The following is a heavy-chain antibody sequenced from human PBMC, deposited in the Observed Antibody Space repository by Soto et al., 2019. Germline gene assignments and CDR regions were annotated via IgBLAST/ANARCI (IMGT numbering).Heavy chain of an antibody. Sequence: QVQLVESGGDLVKPGGSLRLSCAASGYTFSDYYMSWLRQAPGKGLEWISYIDTSGTKIYYADSVKGRFTITRVNGQNSLYLEMNSLRDEDTAVYYCASHYDMWSGYLSPVDYWGQGTLVTVSS. J-gene: IGHJ4*02. CDR3: ASHYDMWSGYLSPVDY. CDR2: IDTSGTKI. V-gene: IGHV3-11*01. D-gene: IGHD3-3*01. CDR1: GYTFSDYY.